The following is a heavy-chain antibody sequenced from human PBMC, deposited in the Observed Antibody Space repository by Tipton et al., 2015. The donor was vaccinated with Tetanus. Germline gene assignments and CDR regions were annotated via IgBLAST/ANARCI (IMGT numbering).Heavy chain of an antibody. CDR2: IYDSGTT. CDR1: GGSISRGAYS. CDR3: ARHNSYLYAMDV. V-gene: IGHV4-30-2*01. Sequence: TLSLTCALSGGSISRGAYSWSWIWRPPGKGLEWIGYIYDSGTTSFNPSLKSRVTISVGETKRQFSLNLTSVTAADTAVYYCARHNSYLYAMDVWGQGTTVTVSS. J-gene: IGHJ6*02. D-gene: IGHD2-2*01.